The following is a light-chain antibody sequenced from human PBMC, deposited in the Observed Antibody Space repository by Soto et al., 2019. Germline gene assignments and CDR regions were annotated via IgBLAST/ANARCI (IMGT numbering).Light chain of an antibody. J-gene: IGKJ2*01. V-gene: IGKV1-5*01. CDR3: QHYNGY. CDR2: DAS. CDR1: QNIRSW. Sequence: MPMTQSPTTLSASVGDRVTITCRASQNIRSWLAWYQQKPGKAPKVLIYDASTLESGVPSRFSGSGFGTEFTLTISSLQPDDFATYYCQHYNGYFGQGTKVDI.